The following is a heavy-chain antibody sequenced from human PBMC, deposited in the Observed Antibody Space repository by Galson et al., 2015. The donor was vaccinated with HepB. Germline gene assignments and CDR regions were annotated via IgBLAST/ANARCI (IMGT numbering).Heavy chain of an antibody. CDR3: ARSSSWELLDY. J-gene: IGHJ4*02. D-gene: IGHD1-7*01. V-gene: IGHV3-74*01. CDR1: RFTFSSYW. Sequence: SLRLSCAGSRFTFSSYWMHWVRQPPGKGLVWVSRINGDGRSTSYADSVKGRSTISRDNAKNTLYLQMNSLRAEDTAVYYCARSSSWELLDYWGQGTLVTVSS. CDR2: INGDGRST.